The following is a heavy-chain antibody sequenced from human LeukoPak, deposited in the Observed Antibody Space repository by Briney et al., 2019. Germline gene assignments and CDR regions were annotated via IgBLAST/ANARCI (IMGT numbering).Heavy chain of an antibody. V-gene: IGHV3-30*02. D-gene: IGHD2-2*01. CDR1: GFTFSSYA. Sequence: GGSLRLSCAASGFTFSSYAMHWVRQAPGKGREWVAFIRYDGSNKYYADSVKGRFTISRDNSKNTLYLQMNSLRAEDTAVYYCARPLLVVPAARDFQHWGQGTLVTVSS. CDR3: ARPLLVVPAARDFQH. CDR2: IRYDGSNK. J-gene: IGHJ1*01.